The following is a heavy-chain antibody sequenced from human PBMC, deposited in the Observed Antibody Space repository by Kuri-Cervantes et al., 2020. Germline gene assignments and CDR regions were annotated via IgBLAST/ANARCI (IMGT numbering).Heavy chain of an antibody. J-gene: IGHJ6*03. CDR1: GFTFSSYG. CDR2: ISYDGSNK. D-gene: IGHD6-13*01. Sequence: GGSLRLSCAASGFTFSSYGMHWVRQAPGKGLEWVAVISYDGSNKYYADSVKGRFTISRDNSKNTLYLQMNSLRADDTAVYFCARSATDYYYYCMDVWGKGTTVTVSS. CDR3: ARSATDYYYYCMDV. V-gene: IGHV3-30*03.